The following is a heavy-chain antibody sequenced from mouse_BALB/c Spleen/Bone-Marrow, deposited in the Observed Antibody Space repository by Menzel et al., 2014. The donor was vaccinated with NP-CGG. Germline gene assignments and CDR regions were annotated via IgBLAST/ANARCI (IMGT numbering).Heavy chain of an antibody. CDR2: IYPGDGST. J-gene: IGHJ4*01. CDR1: GYTFTSYY. D-gene: IGHD4-1*01. Sequence: QVQLQQSGPELVKSGASVEMSCKASGYTFTSYYIHWVKQRPGQGLEWIGWIYPGDGSTKYNEKFKGKTTLTADKSSSTAYMLLSSLTSEDSAIYFCARKENWAYAMDYWGQGTSVTVSS. CDR3: ARKENWAYAMDY. V-gene: IGHV1S56*01.